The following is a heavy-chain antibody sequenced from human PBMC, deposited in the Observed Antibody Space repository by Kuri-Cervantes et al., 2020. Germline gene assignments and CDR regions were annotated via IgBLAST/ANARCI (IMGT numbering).Heavy chain of an antibody. J-gene: IGHJ5*02. D-gene: IGHD2-21*02. Sequence: GESLKISCAASGVTFSSYGMHWVRQAPGKGLEWVAAISYDGSNKYYADSVKGRFTISRDNAKNSLYLQMNSLRAEDTAVYYCARVPGDQESNWFDPWGQGTLVTVSS. V-gene: IGHV3-30*03. CDR3: ARVPGDQESNWFDP. CDR1: GVTFSSYG. CDR2: ISYDGSNK.